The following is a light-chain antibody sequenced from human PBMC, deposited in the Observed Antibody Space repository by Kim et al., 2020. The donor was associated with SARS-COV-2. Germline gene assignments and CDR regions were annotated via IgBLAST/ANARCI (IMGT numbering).Light chain of an antibody. J-gene: IGLJ1*01. CDR2: YDR. V-gene: IGLV3-21*01. CDR1: NIGSKS. Sequence: APGETARITCGGANIGSKSVHGYQQRPGRAPVLVIYYDRDRPSGIPERFSGSNSGNTATLTISGVEAGDEADYYCQVWDTNTDRHVFGSGTKVTVL. CDR3: QVWDTNTDRHV.